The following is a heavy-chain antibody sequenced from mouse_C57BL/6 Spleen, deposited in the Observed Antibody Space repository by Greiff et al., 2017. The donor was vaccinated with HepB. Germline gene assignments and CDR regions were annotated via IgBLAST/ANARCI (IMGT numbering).Heavy chain of an antibody. CDR2: ISDGGSYT. CDR3: AREESTVVALDY. J-gene: IGHJ4*01. CDR1: GFTFSSYA. V-gene: IGHV5-4*01. D-gene: IGHD1-1*01. Sequence: EVKLMESGGGLVKPGGSLKLSCAASGFTFSSYAMSWVRQTPEKRLEWVATISDGGSYTYYPDNVKGRFTISRDNAKNNLYLQMSHLKSEDTAMYYCAREESTVVALDYWGQGTSVTVSS.